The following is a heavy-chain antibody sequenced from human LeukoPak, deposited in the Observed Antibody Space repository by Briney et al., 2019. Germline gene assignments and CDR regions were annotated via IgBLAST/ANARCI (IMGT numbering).Heavy chain of an antibody. CDR1: GFTLSDYY. J-gene: IGHJ4*02. CDR2: FSSTSSTM. Sequence: GGSLRLSCAASGFTLSDYYMNWVRQAPGKGLEWVSYFSSTSSTMYYADSVKGRFTISRDNAKNSLYLQMNSLRAEDTAVYYCAKDLAGWFGESDYWGQGTLVTVSS. CDR3: AKDLAGWFGESDY. V-gene: IGHV3-48*01. D-gene: IGHD3-10*01.